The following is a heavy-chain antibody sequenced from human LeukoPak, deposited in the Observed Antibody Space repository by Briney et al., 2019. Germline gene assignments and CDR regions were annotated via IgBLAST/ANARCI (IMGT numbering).Heavy chain of an antibody. CDR2: IKSKTDGGTT. Sequence: GGSLRLSCAASGFTFSNALMSWVRQAPGKGLEWVGHIKSKTDGGTTDYAAPVKGRFTISRDDSKNTLYLQMNSLKTEDTAVYYCTTNYSNYIYYYYYMDVWGKGTTVTVSS. CDR3: TTNYSNYIYYYYYMDV. J-gene: IGHJ6*03. V-gene: IGHV3-15*01. D-gene: IGHD4-11*01. CDR1: GFTFSNAL.